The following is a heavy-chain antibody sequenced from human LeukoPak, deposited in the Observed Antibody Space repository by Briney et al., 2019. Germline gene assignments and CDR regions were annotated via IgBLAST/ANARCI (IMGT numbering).Heavy chain of an antibody. CDR2: IYHSGST. D-gene: IGHD2-2*01. J-gene: IGHJ4*02. Sequence: SETLSLTCTVSGGSISSGGYYWSWIRQPPGKGLEWIGYIYHSGSTYYNPSLKSRVTMSVDTSKNQFSLKLSSVTAADTAVYYCARENLGYCSSTSCPRYYFDYWGQGTLVTVSS. V-gene: IGHV4-30-2*01. CDR3: ARENLGYCSSTSCPRYYFDY. CDR1: GGSISSGGYY.